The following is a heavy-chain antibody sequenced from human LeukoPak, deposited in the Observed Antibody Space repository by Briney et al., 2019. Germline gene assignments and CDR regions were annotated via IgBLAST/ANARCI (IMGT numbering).Heavy chain of an antibody. CDR3: ARGDSSGWPFDY. CDR2: IYYSGST. D-gene: IGHD6-19*01. Sequence: PSETLSLTCTVSGGSISSSSYYWGWIRQPPGKGLEWIVSIYYSGSTYYNPSLKSRVTISVDTSKNQFSLKLSSVTAADTAVYYCARGDSSGWPFDYWGQGTLVTVSS. J-gene: IGHJ4*02. V-gene: IGHV4-39*01. CDR1: GGSISSSSYY.